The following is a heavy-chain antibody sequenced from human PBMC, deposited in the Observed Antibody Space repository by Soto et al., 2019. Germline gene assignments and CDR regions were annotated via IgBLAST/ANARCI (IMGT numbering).Heavy chain of an antibody. D-gene: IGHD3-3*01. V-gene: IGHV3-33*01. CDR1: GFTFSSYG. CDR2: IWYDGSNK. Sequence: GGSLRLSCAASGFTFSSYGMHWVRQAPGKGLEWVAVIWYDGSNKYYADSVKGRFTISRDNSKNTLYLQMNSLRAEDTAVYYCARDRSSDFWSGSYQYYYYGMDAWGQGTTVTVSS. CDR3: ARDRSSDFWSGSYQYYYYGMDA. J-gene: IGHJ6*02.